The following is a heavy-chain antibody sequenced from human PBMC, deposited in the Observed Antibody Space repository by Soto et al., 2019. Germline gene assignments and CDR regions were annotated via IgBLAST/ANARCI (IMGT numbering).Heavy chain of an antibody. J-gene: IGHJ6*03. Sequence: TLFLTGAVSGASISSFYDFCTWFRQHPGKGLEWFVYIYYSGRTYYSPSLKSRVIVSVNTSKNQFSLKLSSVTAADTAVYYCARSRNLYQGGSWSESTHPYYHYMDVWGKGTTVT. V-gene: IGHV4-31*11. CDR2: IYYSGRT. D-gene: IGHD3-16*01. CDR3: ARSRNLYQGGSWSESTHPYYHYMDV. CDR1: GASISSFYDF.